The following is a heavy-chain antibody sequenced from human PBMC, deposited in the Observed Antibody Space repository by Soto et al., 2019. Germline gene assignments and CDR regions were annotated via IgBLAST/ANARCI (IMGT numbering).Heavy chain of an antibody. Sequence: QVQLVQSGAEVKKPGASVKVSCKASGYTFTSYGISWVRQAPGQGLEWMGWISAYNGNTNYAQKLQGRVTMTTDTXTXTXXMELRSLRSDDTAVYYCARDRGSGWADYYYYGMDVWGQGTTVTVSS. V-gene: IGHV1-18*01. CDR3: ARDRGSGWADYYYYGMDV. D-gene: IGHD6-19*01. CDR1: GYTFTSYG. CDR2: ISAYNGNT. J-gene: IGHJ6*02.